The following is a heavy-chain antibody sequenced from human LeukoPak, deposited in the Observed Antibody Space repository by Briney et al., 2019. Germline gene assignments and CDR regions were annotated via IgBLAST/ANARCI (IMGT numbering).Heavy chain of an antibody. CDR1: GFTFSSYA. V-gene: IGHV3-23*01. J-gene: IGHJ6*03. CDR2: ISGSGGST. D-gene: IGHD3-3*01. CDR3: AKDPHDFWSGYPYWYYMDV. Sequence: PGGSLRLSCAASGFTFSSYAMSWVRQAPGKGLEWVSAISGSGGSTYYADSVKGRFTISRDNSKNTLYLQMNSLRAEDTAVYYCAKDPHDFWSGYPYWYYMDVWGKGTTVTVSS.